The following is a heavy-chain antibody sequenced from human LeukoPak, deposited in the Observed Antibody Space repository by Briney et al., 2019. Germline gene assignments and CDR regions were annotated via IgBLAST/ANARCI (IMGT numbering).Heavy chain of an antibody. CDR2: IYTRGST. CDR3: ARGRYCSADICSGGDAFDI. D-gene: IGHD2-15*01. J-gene: IGHJ3*02. Sequence: QPSETLSLTCTVSGGSINNYYWSWIRQPAGKGLEWIGRIYTRGSTNYNPSLKSRDTMSVDTSKNQFSLKLSSVTAADTAVYYCARGRYCSADICSGGDAFDIWDQGTMVSVSS. CDR1: GGSINNYY. V-gene: IGHV4-4*07.